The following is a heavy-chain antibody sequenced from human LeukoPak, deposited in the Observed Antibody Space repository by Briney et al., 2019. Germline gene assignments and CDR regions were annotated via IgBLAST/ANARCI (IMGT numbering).Heavy chain of an antibody. D-gene: IGHD3-3*01. Sequence: ASVKVSCKASGYTFTNSDINWVRQAPGQGLEWMGWMNPNSGKTGYARKFQGRVTFTRNSSISTAYMDLSSPRSEDTAVYYCARGVRFSDFYFYMDVWGQGTTVTVSS. J-gene: IGHJ6*03. CDR3: ARGVRFSDFYFYMDV. CDR1: GYTFTNSD. V-gene: IGHV1-8*03. CDR2: MNPNSGKT.